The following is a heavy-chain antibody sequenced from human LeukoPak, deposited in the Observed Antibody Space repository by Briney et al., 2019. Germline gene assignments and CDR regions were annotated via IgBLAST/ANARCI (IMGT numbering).Heavy chain of an antibody. V-gene: IGHV3-48*01. D-gene: IGHD2-2*01. CDR1: GFSFSTSS. CDR2: ISSSSSAI. J-gene: IGHJ6*04. Sequence: GSLRLSCAASGFSFSTSSMNWVRQAPGKGLEWISYISSSSSAIYYADSVRGRFTISRDNAKNSLYLQMNSLRAEDTAIYYCARENWDLVAVPMDVWGKGTTVTVSS. CDR3: ARENWDLVAVPMDV.